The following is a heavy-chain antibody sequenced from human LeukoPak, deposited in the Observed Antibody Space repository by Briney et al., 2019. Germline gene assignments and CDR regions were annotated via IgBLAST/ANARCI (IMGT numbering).Heavy chain of an antibody. CDR1: GYTFTGYY. J-gene: IGHJ3*02. CDR3: ARESRDGYSDAFDI. V-gene: IGHV1-2*02. CDR2: INPNSGGT. D-gene: IGHD5-24*01. Sequence: SVKVSCKASGYTFTGYYMHWVRQAPGQGLEWMGWINPNSGGTNYAQKFQGRVTMSRDTSISTAYMELSRLRSDDTAVYYCARESRDGYSDAFDIWGQGTMVTVSS.